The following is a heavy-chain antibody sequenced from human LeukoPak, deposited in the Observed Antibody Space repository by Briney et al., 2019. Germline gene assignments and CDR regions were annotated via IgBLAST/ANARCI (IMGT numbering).Heavy chain of an antibody. CDR3: ARQQRIRHCTEGVCTEGYYFDY. V-gene: IGHV3-23*01. CDR1: GFAFNMFA. D-gene: IGHD2-8*02. CDR2: LSRGGSTT. Sequence: GGSLTLSCAGTGFAFNMFAIDWVRQAPGKGLEGVSGLSRGGSTTNYADSVKGRFTISRDKSQNSVFLQLSSLRPDDTAVYFCARQQRIRHCTEGVCTEGYYFDYWGQGTLVTVSS. J-gene: IGHJ4*02.